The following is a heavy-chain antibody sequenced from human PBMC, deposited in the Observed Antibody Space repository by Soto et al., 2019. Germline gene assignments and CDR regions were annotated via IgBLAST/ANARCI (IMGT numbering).Heavy chain of an antibody. Sequence: VQLQESGPGLVKPSETLSLTCTVSGGSVSSYYWSWIRQPPGKGLEWIGYIYNRESNNYNTSVKGRVTISVDTSKNQFSLKLSSVTAADTAVYYCSYCDSPGPLDYWVQGTLVTVSS. CDR3: SYCDSPGPLDY. V-gene: IGHV4-59*02. CDR1: GGSVSSYY. D-gene: IGHD4-17*01. J-gene: IGHJ4*02. CDR2: IYNRESN.